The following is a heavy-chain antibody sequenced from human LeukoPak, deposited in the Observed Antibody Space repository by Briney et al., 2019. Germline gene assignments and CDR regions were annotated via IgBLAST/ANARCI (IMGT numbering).Heavy chain of an antibody. CDR3: ARRITMIVVVTPYDAFDI. CDR1: GYSFTTYW. V-gene: IGHV5-51*01. J-gene: IGHJ3*02. Sequence: PGESLKISCMGSGYSFTTYWIGWVRHMPGKGLEWMGIIYPGDSDTRYSPSCQGQVTISADKSISTAYLQWSSLKASDTAMYYCARRITMIVVVTPYDAFDIWGQGTMVTVSS. D-gene: IGHD3-22*01. CDR2: IYPGDSDT.